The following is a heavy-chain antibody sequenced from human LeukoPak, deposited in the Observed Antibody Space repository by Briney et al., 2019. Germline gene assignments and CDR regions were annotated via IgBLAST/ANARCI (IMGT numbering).Heavy chain of an antibody. V-gene: IGHV1-8*01. J-gene: IGHJ3*02. Sequence: GASVKVSCKASGYTFTSYDINWVRQATGQGLEWMGWMNPNSGNTGYAQKFQGRVTMTRNTSISTAYMELSSLRSEDTAVYYCATLSLWPHAFDIWGQGTMVTVSS. D-gene: IGHD5-18*01. CDR2: MNPNSGNT. CDR3: ATLSLWPHAFDI. CDR1: GYTFTSYD.